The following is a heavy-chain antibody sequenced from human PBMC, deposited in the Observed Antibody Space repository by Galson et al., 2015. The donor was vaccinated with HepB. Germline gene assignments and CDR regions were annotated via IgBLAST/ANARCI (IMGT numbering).Heavy chain of an antibody. J-gene: IGHJ4*02. CDR1: GYTFADYS. CDR2: VDPEDGET. CDR3: GTAKGGYYGAVDY. V-gene: IGHV1-69-2*01. Sequence: VKVSCKVSGYTFADYSIHWVKQAPGKGLEWMGFVDPEDGETIYAEKFQPRVTITADTSTATAYMDLSSLRSEDTAFYYCGTAKGGYYGAVDYWGQGTLVTVSS. D-gene: IGHD3-22*01.